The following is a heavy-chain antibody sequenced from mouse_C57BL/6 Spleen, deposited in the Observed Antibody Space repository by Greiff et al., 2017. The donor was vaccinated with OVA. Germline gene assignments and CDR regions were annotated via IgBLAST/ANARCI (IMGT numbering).Heavy chain of an antibody. Sequence: EVHLVESGGGLVKPGGSLKLSCAASGFTFSSYAMSWVRQTPEKRLEWVATISDGGSYTYYPDNVKGRFTISRDNAKNNLYLQMSHLKSEDTAMYYCARERSPPWLKDAMDYWGQGTSVTVSS. D-gene: IGHD2-2*01. V-gene: IGHV5-4*01. CDR1: GFTFSSYA. J-gene: IGHJ4*01. CDR2: ISDGGSYT. CDR3: ARERSPPWLKDAMDY.